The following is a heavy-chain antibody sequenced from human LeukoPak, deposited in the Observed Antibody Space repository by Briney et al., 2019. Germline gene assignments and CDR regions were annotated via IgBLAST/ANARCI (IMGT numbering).Heavy chain of an antibody. D-gene: IGHD1-26*01. J-gene: IGHJ4*02. CDR1: GFAFSTYA. CDR2: ISNSGNTI. Sequence: GGSLRLSCAASGFAFSTYAMNWVRQAPGKGLEWVSYISNSGNTIYYADSVKGRFTTSRDNAKNSLYLQMNSLRAEDTAVYYCAREDGSSYYFDYWGQGTLVTVSS. CDR3: AREDGSSYYFDY. V-gene: IGHV3-48*04.